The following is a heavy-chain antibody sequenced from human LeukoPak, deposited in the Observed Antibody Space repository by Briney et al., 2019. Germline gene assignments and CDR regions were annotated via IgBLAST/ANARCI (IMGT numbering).Heavy chain of an antibody. CDR2: IIPIFGTA. D-gene: IGHD3-22*01. CDR3: GTYYYDSSGPYYFDY. J-gene: IGHJ4*02. Sequence: SVKVSCKASGGTFSSYAISWVRQAPGQGLEWMGGIIPIFGTANYAQKFQGRVTITADESTSTAYMELSSLRSEDTAVYYCGTYYYDSSGPYYFDYWGQGTLVTVSS. V-gene: IGHV1-69*13. CDR1: GGTFSSYA.